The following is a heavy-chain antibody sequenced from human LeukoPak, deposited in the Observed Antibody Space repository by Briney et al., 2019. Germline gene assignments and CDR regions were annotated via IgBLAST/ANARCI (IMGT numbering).Heavy chain of an antibody. CDR3: ARGQAYCSGGSCHQFDY. V-gene: IGHV1-2*04. Sequence: GASVKVSCKASGYTFTGYYMHWVRQAPGQRLEWMGWINPNSGGTNYAQTFQGWVTMTRDTSISTAYMELSRLRSDDTAVYYCARGQAYCSGGSCHQFDYWGQGTLVTVSS. D-gene: IGHD2-15*01. CDR1: GYTFTGYY. J-gene: IGHJ4*02. CDR2: INPNSGGT.